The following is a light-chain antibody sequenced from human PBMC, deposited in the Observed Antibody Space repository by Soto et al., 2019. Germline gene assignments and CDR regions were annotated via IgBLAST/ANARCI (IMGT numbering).Light chain of an antibody. V-gene: IGKV3-20*01. Sequence: IVLTQSPGTLSLSRGERGTLSSPRSQSVSSSYLAWYQQKPGQAPRLLIYGASSRSTGIPDRFSGSGSGTDFTLTISRLETEDFAVYYCQQYGSSPRTFGKGTKVDIK. CDR1: QSVSSSY. CDR3: QQYGSSPRT. J-gene: IGKJ1*01. CDR2: GAS.